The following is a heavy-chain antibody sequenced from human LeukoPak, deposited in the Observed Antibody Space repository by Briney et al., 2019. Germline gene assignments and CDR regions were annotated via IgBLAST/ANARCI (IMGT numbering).Heavy chain of an antibody. CDR3: ASKDLTAEQRVYYYYMDV. CDR2: IIPIFGTA. Sequence: GASVKVSCKASGGTFSSYVISWVRQAPGQGLEWMGGIIPIFGTANYAQKFQGRVTITTDESTSTAYMELSSLRSEDTAVYYCASKDLTAEQRVYYYYMDVWGKGTTVTVSS. CDR1: GGTFSSYV. D-gene: IGHD2-21*02. V-gene: IGHV1-69*05. J-gene: IGHJ6*03.